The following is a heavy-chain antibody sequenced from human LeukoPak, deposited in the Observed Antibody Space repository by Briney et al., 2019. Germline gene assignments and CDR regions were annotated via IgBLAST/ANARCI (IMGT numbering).Heavy chain of an antibody. CDR2: ISSNGGST. V-gene: IGHV3-64*01. Sequence: GGYLRLSCAASGFTFSSYAMHWVRQAPGKGLEYVSAISSNGGSTYYVNSVKGRFTISRDNSKNTLYIQMGSLRAEDMAVYYCARSDSYGLVGIWGEGTMVTVSS. J-gene: IGHJ3*02. CDR1: GFTFSSYA. D-gene: IGHD3-22*01. CDR3: ARSDSYGLVGI.